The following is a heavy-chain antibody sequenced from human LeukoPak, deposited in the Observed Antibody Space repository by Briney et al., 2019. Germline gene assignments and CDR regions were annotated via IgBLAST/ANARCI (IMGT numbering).Heavy chain of an antibody. J-gene: IGHJ4*02. D-gene: IGHD3-3*01. Sequence: PGGSLRLSCAASGFTFSSYAMHWVRQAPGKGLEWVAVISCDGSNKYYADSVKGRFTISRDNSKNTPYLQMNSLRAEDTAVYYCARDSPVFDFWSGYRSEYYFDYWGQGTLVTVSS. V-gene: IGHV3-30-3*01. CDR1: GFTFSSYA. CDR2: ISCDGSNK. CDR3: ARDSPVFDFWSGYRSEYYFDY.